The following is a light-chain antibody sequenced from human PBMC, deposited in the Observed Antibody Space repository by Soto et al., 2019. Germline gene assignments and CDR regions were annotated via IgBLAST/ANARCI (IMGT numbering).Light chain of an antibody. CDR1: SSDVGVYNY. CDR3: NSYTSSTTYV. V-gene: IGLV2-14*01. CDR2: EVN. Sequence: QSALTQPASVSGSPGQSITISCTGTSSDVGVYNYVSWYQQHPGKAPKLMIYEVNNRPSGISNRFSGSKSGNTASLTISALQAEDEADYYCNSYTSSTTYVFGTGTKVTV. J-gene: IGLJ1*01.